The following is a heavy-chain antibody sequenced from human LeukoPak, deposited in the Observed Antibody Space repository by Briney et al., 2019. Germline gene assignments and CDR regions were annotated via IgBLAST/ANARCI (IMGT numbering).Heavy chain of an antibody. V-gene: IGHV3-9*03. J-gene: IGHJ4*02. CDR2: ISWNSGSI. D-gene: IGHD4-17*01. Sequence: RSGRSLRLSCAASGFTFDDYAMHWVRQAPGKGLEWVSGISWNSGSIGYADSVKGRFTISRDNAKNSLYLQMNSLRAEDMALYYCAKDNSHRVTTGLDYWGQGTLVTVSS. CDR3: AKDNSHRVTTGLDY. CDR1: GFTFDDYA.